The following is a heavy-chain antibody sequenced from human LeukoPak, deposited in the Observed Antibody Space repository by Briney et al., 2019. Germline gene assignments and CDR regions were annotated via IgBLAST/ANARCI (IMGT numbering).Heavy chain of an antibody. V-gene: IGHV3-53*01. J-gene: IGHJ4*02. CDR3: TRDLNSGGSC. Sequence: PGGSLRLSCAASGFTVSSSYMSWVRQAPGKGLEWVSVIHSGGNTYYADSVKGRSTISRDNSKNTLYLQMNSLRAEDTAVYYCTRDLNSGGSCWGQGTLVTVSS. CDR2: IHSGGNT. D-gene: IGHD2-15*01. CDR1: GFTVSSSY.